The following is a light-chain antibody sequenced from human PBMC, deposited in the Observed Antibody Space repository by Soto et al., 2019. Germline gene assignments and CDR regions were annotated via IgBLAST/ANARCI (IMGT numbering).Light chain of an antibody. J-gene: IGKJ1*01. CDR1: QSVSSN. V-gene: IGKV3-15*01. CDR3: QQYNNWPPWT. Sequence: EIVMTQSPATLSVSPGERATLSCRASQSVSSNLAWYQQKPGQAPSLLIYGASTRATGIPARLSGSGSGTEFTLTISSLQSKDFAVYYCQQYNNWPPWTFGQGTKVEIK. CDR2: GAS.